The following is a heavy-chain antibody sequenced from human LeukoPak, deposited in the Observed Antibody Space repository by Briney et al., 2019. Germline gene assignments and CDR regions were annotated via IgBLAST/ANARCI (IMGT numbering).Heavy chain of an antibody. CDR3: AREKWLRLGGYFDY. D-gene: IGHD5-12*01. Sequence: GGSLRLSCAASGFTFSDYYMSWIRQAPGKGLEWVSYISGSGSTIYYADSVKGRFTISRDNANNLLYLQMNSLRAEDTAICYCAREKWLRLGGYFDYWGQGTLVTVSS. CDR1: GFTFSDYY. V-gene: IGHV3-11*01. J-gene: IGHJ4*02. CDR2: ISGSGSTI.